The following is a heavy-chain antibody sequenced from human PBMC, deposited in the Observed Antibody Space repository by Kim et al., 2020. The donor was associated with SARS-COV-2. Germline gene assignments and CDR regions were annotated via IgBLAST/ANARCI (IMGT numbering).Heavy chain of an antibody. CDR3: ARVRGWGGDSPYYFDL. CDR2: IKQDGSEK. D-gene: IGHD3-10*01. V-gene: IGHV3-7*03. CDR1: GFTIRSYW. J-gene: IGHJ4*02. Sequence: GGSLRLSCAASGFTIRSYWMSWVRQAPGRGLEWVASIKQDGSEKYYVDSVRGRFSISRDNTENSLYLQMNSPRAEDTAVYYCARVRGWGGDSPYYFDLWGQGTLVTVSS.